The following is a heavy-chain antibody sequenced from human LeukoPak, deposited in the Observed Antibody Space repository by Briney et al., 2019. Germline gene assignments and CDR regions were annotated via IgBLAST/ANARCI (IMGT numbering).Heavy chain of an antibody. Sequence: SETLSLTCAVYGGSFSGYYWSWIRQPPGKGLEWIGEINHSGSTNYNPSLKSRVTISVDTSKNQFSLKLSSVTAADTAMYYCARGRVGAPPFDYWGQGTLVTVSS. CDR3: ARGRVGAPPFDY. D-gene: IGHD1-26*01. J-gene: IGHJ4*02. CDR2: INHSGST. V-gene: IGHV4-34*01. CDR1: GGSFSGYY.